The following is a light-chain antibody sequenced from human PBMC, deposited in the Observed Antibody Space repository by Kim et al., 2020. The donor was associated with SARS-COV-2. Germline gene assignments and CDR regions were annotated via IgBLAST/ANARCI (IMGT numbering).Light chain of an antibody. CDR2: DSS. CDR3: QKYGGASWP. J-gene: IGKJ1*01. V-gene: IGKV3-20*01. CDR1: RHISGNY. Sequence: SPGERAALSCRASRHISGNYLAWYQQKPGQTPRLLIYDSSTRATDIPDRFSGSGSGTDFTLTINRLEPEDFAVYYCQKYGGASWPYGQGTKVDIK.